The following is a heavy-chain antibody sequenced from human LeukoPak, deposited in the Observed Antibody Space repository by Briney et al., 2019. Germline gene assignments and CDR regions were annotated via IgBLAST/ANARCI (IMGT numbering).Heavy chain of an antibody. CDR3: VKSPHYNDYVFDH. V-gene: IGHV3-64*03. CDR1: GLSFSSYV. CDR2: ISSNGDNA. J-gene: IGHJ4*02. D-gene: IGHD4/OR15-4a*01. Sequence: GGSLRLSCTASGLSFSSYVMHWVRHAPGKGLECVSSISSNGDNAYYADSVRGRFTISRDNSKNSVYLQLSSLRFEDTAMYYCVKSPHYNDYVFDHWGQGTLVTVSS.